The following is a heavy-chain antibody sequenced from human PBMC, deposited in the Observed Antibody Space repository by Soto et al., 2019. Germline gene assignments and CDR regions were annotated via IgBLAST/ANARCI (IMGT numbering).Heavy chain of an antibody. Sequence: SETLSLTCTVSGGSLRDIGHFWTWLRQRPWSDLEWVGYSSYAGATYYDPSLQSRSSISVGTSKTQFSLTLNYVPSAATATHNCATDPGGPPLNRFESWGRRTLDTVS. V-gene: IGHV4-31*03. D-gene: IGHD3-10*01. CDR2: SSYAGAT. CDR1: GGSLRDIGHF. CDR3: ATDPGGPPLNRFES. J-gene: IGHJ5*01.